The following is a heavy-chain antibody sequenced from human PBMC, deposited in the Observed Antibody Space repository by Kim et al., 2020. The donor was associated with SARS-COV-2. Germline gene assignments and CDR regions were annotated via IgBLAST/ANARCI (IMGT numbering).Heavy chain of an antibody. J-gene: IGHJ5*02. CDR2: ISSISSYT. CDR1: GFTFSDYY. V-gene: IGHV3-11*05. Sequence: GGSLRLSCVASGFTFSDYYMSWIRQAPGKGLEWVSYISSISSYTNYADSVKGRFTISRDNAKNSLYLQMNSLRAEDTAVYYCARVGPSMGWFDPWGQGTLVTVSS. CDR3: ARVGPSMGWFDP. D-gene: IGHD2-8*01.